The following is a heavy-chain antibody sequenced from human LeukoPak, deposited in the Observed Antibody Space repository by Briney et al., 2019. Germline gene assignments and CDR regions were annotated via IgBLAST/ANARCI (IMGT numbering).Heavy chain of an antibody. J-gene: IGHJ4*02. CDR3: ARDHANSGAVRY. V-gene: IGHV1-46*01. D-gene: IGHD4/OR15-4a*01. Sequence: ASVRVSCEASGDTFTSDYMHSVRDAPGQGLERVGIINPSVGSTSDAQKVQGRVTMTRDTPTSTVYMELSSLSSEDTAVYYCARDHANSGAVRYWGQGTLVTVSS. CDR2: INPSVGST. CDR1: GDTFTSDY.